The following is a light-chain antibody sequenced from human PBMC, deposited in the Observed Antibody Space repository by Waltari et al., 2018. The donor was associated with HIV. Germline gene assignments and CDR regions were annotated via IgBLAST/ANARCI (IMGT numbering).Light chain of an antibody. Sequence: DIQMTQSPSTLSASVGDRVTITCRASESFRRWLAWTHKKPGKAPKLLIYEASRLESGVPSRFSGSGSGTEFILTISSLQPDDFATYHCQHYNQHYNCYSITFGQGTRLEIK. CDR2: EAS. CDR1: ESFRRW. V-gene: IGKV1-5*03. J-gene: IGKJ5*01. CDR3: QHYNQHYNCYSIT.